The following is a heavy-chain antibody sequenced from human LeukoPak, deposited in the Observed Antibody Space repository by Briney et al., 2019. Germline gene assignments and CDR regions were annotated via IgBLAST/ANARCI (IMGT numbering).Heavy chain of an antibody. Sequence: ASVKVSCKASGYTFTSYYMHWLRQAPGQGLEWMGWINPNSGGTNCAQKFQGRVTMTRDTSISTAYMELSRLRSDDTAVYYCARVVVAGTPAAFDIWGQGTMVTVSS. CDR3: ARVVVAGTPAAFDI. J-gene: IGHJ3*02. CDR1: GYTFTSYY. V-gene: IGHV1-2*02. CDR2: INPNSGGT. D-gene: IGHD6-19*01.